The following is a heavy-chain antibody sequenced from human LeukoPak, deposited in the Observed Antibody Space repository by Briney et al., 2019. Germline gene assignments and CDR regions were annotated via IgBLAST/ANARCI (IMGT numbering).Heavy chain of an antibody. CDR1: GGSITSYH. CDR3: ARGSRDGYNHFDY. Sequence: SETLSLTCTISGGSITSYHWRWIRQPPGKGLEWIGYIYYSGSTNYNPSLKSRVTRSVDTSKNQFSLNLRSVTAADTAVYYCARGSRDGYNHFDYWGQGTLVTVSS. CDR2: IYYSGST. J-gene: IGHJ4*02. V-gene: IGHV4-59*01. D-gene: IGHD5-24*01.